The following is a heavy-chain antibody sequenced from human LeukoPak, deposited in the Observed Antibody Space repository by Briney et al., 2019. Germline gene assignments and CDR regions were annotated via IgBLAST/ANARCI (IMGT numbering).Heavy chain of an antibody. V-gene: IGHV4-59*01. CDR3: ARGSDHYDSSGYRYFDL. D-gene: IGHD3-22*01. CDR1: GGSIRSYF. Sequence: SETLSLTCAVSGGSIRSYFWSWIRQPPGKGLEWIGYIYYSGSTNYNPPLKSRLTKSVDTSKNQFSLKLSSVTAADTAVYYCARGSDHYDSSGYRYFDLWGRGTLATVSS. CDR2: IYYSGST. J-gene: IGHJ2*01.